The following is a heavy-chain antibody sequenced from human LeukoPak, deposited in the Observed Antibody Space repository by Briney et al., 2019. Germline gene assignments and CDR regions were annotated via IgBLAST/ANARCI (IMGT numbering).Heavy chain of an antibody. CDR2: ISYDGSNK. CDR3: ARRGRP. CDR1: GFTFSSYA. Sequence: GGSLRLSCAASGFTFSSYAMHWVRQAPGKGLEWVAVISYDGSNKYYADSVKGRFTISRDNSKNTLYLQMNSLRAEDTAVYYCARRGRPWGQGTLVTVSS. J-gene: IGHJ5*02. V-gene: IGHV3-30*04.